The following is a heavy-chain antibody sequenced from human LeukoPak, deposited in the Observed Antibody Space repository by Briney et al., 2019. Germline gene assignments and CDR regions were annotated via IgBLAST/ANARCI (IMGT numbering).Heavy chain of an antibody. Sequence: SVKVSCKASGGTFSSYAISWVRQAPGQGLEWMGGIIPIFGTANYAQKFQGRVTITADESTSTAYMELSSLRSEDTAVYYCARVFSVAGTFDYWGQGTLVTVSS. D-gene: IGHD6-19*01. J-gene: IGHJ4*02. CDR2: IIPIFGTA. CDR3: ARVFSVAGTFDY. CDR1: GGTFSSYA. V-gene: IGHV1-69*13.